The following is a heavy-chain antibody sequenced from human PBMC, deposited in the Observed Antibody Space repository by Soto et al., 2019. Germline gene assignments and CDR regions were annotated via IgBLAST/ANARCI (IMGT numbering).Heavy chain of an antibody. CDR1: GVSINTQY. Sequence: QVQLQESGPGLVKPSETLSLTCTVSGVSINTQYWSWVRQPPGKGLEWIGYLYTNGNAKHNPSLSSLVTMSLDSSTNQVSRKLTSVTAEDAGVYYCARVQGSACWSASQSYYYMEVWGKGATVTVSS. CDR2: LYTNGNA. J-gene: IGHJ6*03. V-gene: IGHV4-4*08. CDR3: ARVQGSACWSASQSYYYMEV. D-gene: IGHD3-3*01.